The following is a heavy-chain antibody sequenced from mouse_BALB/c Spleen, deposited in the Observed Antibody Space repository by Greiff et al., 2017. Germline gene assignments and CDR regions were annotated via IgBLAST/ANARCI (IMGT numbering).Heavy chain of an antibody. Sequence: DVMLVESGPSLVKPSQTLSLTCSVTGDSITSGYWNWIRKFPGNKLEYMGYISYSGSTYYNPSLKSRISITRDTSKNQYYLQLNSVTTEDTATYYCARSGVHYYGYDYYAMDYWGQGTSVTVSS. CDR2: ISYSGST. D-gene: IGHD1-2*01. CDR3: ARSGVHYYGYDYYAMDY. V-gene: IGHV3-8*02. CDR1: GDSITSGY. J-gene: IGHJ4*01.